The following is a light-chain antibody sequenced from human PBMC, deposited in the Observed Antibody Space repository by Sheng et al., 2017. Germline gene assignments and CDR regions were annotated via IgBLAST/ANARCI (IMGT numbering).Light chain of an antibody. V-gene: IGLV3-1*01. CDR3: QAWDSSTVV. Sequence: SYELTQPPSVSVSPGQTASITCSGDKMGDKHVSWYRQKAGQSPILVMHQNSRRPSGIPERFSGSNSGNTATLTISGTQAMDEADYHCQAWDSSTVVFGGGTKLTVL. J-gene: IGLJ2*01. CDR2: QNS. CDR1: KMGDKH.